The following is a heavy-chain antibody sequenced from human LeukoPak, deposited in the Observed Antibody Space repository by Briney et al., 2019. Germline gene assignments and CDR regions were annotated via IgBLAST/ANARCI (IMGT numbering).Heavy chain of an antibody. D-gene: IGHD6-13*01. CDR3: ARDSKQQLVGGDY. J-gene: IGHJ4*02. Sequence: GASVKVSCKASGYTFTGYYMHWVRQAPGQGLEWMGRINPNSGGTNYAQKFQGRVTMTRDTSISTAYMELSRLRSDDAAMYYCARDSKQQLVGGDYWGQGTLVTVPS. CDR2: INPNSGGT. V-gene: IGHV1-2*06. CDR1: GYTFTGYY.